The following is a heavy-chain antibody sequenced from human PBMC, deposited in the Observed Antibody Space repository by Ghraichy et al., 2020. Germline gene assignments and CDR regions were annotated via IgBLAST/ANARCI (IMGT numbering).Heavy chain of an antibody. D-gene: IGHD3-3*01. CDR1: GFTFSGSW. Sequence: GESLNISCAASGFTFSGSWVHWVRQVPGKGLVWVARINSDGTITTYADSVKGRFTISRDNAKNTLYLQINSLRGEDTAVYYCAVPETFYDFWTGYYFTSWGQGTLVTVSS. J-gene: IGHJ5*02. CDR2: INSDGTIT. CDR3: AVPETFYDFWTGYYFTS. V-gene: IGHV3-74*01.